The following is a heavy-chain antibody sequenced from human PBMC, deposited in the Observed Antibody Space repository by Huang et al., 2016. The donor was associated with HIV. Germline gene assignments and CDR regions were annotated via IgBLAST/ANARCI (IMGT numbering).Heavy chain of an antibody. D-gene: IGHD3-3*01. CDR2: INGGNGDT. V-gene: IGHV1-3*01. Sequence: QVQLVQSGAEVKKPGTSVNVSCKTSGYTFSSHALHRLCQAPGQRPEWMGWINGGNGDTKYSQKFQGRVAITSDTSANIGYMELNSLLSEDTAVYYCARDPLDIRRHFDFWGQGSLVTVSS. CDR3: ARDPLDIRRHFDF. J-gene: IGHJ4*02. CDR1: GYTFSSHA.